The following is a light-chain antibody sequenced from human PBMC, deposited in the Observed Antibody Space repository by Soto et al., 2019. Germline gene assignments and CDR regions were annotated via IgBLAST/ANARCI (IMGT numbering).Light chain of an antibody. CDR1: QSISSW. J-gene: IGKJ1*01. CDR2: DAS. Sequence: DIQMGQSPSALSASEGDRVTITCRASQSISSWLAWYQQKPGKAPKLLIYDASSLESGVPSRFSGSGSGTEFTLTISSLQPDDFASYYCQHYNSYPWTSGQGTKVDIK. CDR3: QHYNSYPWT. V-gene: IGKV1-5*01.